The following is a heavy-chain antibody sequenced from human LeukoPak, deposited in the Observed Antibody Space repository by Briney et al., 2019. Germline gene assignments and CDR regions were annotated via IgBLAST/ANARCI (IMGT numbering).Heavy chain of an antibody. V-gene: IGHV3-66*01. CDR1: GFTVSSNY. Sequence: GGSLKLSCAASGFTVSSNYMSWVRQAPGKGLEWVAVMYNSVGTYYADSVKGRFSISRDNSKNTLYLQMNSLKPEDTAVYYCARDFGAGWEEPKYSFDYWGQGILVTVSS. CDR3: ARDFGAGWEEPKYSFDY. CDR2: MYNSVGT. D-gene: IGHD3-10*01. J-gene: IGHJ4*02.